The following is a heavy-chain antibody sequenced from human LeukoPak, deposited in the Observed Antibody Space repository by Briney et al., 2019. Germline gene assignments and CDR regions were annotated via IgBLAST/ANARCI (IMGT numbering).Heavy chain of an antibody. J-gene: IGHJ4*02. CDR1: GFTVSSKY. V-gene: IGHV3-53*01. CDR2: IYSNGDT. D-gene: IGHD4-23*01. Sequence: GGSLRLSCTASGFTVSSKYMSWVRQAPGKGLESVAVIYSNGDTYYTDSVKGRFTISRDNSKNTLYLQMNSLRAEDAAVYYCARSSGVITVAPFDCWGQGTLVTVSS. CDR3: ARSSGVITVAPFDC.